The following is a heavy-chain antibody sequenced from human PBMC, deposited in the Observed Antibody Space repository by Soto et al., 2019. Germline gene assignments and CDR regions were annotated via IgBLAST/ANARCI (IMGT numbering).Heavy chain of an antibody. CDR3: ARDKRMPNYYYYCYMDV. D-gene: IGHD2-15*01. J-gene: IGHJ6*03. CDR1: GFTISDNY. Sequence: GGSLRLSCAASGFTISDNYMSWVRQAPGKGLEWVSVIYTDGSTYYADSVKGRFTISRDNSKNTLYLQMNSLRAEDTAVYYCARDKRMPNYYYYCYMDVWGKGTTVTVSS. CDR2: IYTDGST. V-gene: IGHV3-66*01.